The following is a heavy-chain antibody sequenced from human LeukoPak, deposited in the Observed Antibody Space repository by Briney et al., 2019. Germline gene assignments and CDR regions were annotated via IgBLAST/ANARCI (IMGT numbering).Heavy chain of an antibody. D-gene: IGHD3-16*01. CDR1: GFTFSSYS. Sequence: GGSLRLSCAASGFTFSSYSMNWVRQAPGKGLEWVSYISSSSSTIYYADSVKGRFTISRDNAKNSLYLQMNSLRAEDTAIYYCAKDREGAMLYFDYWGQGTLVTVSS. V-gene: IGHV3-48*01. CDR2: ISSSSSTI. CDR3: AKDREGAMLYFDY. J-gene: IGHJ4*02.